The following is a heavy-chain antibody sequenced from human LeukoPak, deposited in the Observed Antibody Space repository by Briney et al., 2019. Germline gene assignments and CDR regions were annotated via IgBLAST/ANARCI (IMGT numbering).Heavy chain of an antibody. CDR2: ISANGGTT. CDR1: GFTFNSYA. Sequence: PGGSLRLSCAASGFTFNSYAMSWVRQAPGKGLEWVSAISANGGTTYSADSVKGRFSISRDNSKNTLYVQMNSLRAEDTAVYYCAKWSRTAVAGPLGYFDYWGQGTLVIVSS. V-gene: IGHV3-23*01. D-gene: IGHD6-19*01. J-gene: IGHJ4*02. CDR3: AKWSRTAVAGPLGYFDY.